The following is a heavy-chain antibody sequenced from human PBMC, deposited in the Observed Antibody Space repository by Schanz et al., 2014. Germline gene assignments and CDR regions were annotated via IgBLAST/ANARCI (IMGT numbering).Heavy chain of an antibody. CDR1: GYTFTGYS. Sequence: QVQLVQSGSELKKPGASVKVSCEASGYTFTGYSMHWVRQAPGQGLEWMGRINPNSGGTNYAQKFQGRVTMTRDTSISTVYMELTRLTFDDTAIYYCARDSDVSKYNLFDSWGQGTLVTVSS. CDR2: INPNSGGT. J-gene: IGHJ5*01. V-gene: IGHV1-2*06. CDR3: ARDSDVSKYNLFDS.